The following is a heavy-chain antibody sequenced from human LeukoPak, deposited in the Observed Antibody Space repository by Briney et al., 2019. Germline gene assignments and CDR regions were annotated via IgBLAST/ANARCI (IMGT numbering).Heavy chain of an antibody. CDR3: AREDGYNSGVLDY. Sequence: GGSLRLSCAASGFTFSSYWMSWVRQAPGKGLEWVANIKQDGSEKYYVDSVKGRFTISRDNAKNSLYLQMNSLRAEDTAVYYCAREDGYNSGVLDYWGQGTLVTVSS. J-gene: IGHJ4*02. D-gene: IGHD5-24*01. V-gene: IGHV3-7*03. CDR1: GFTFSSYW. CDR2: IKQDGSEK.